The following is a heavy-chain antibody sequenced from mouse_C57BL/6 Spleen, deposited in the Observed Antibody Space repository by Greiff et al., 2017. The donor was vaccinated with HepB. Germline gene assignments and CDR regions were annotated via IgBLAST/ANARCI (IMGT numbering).Heavy chain of an antibody. D-gene: IGHD2-4*01. Sequence: VQLQQSGPELVKPGASVKISCKASGYSFTGYYMNWVKQSPEKSLEWIGEINPSTGGTNYNQKFKAKATLTVDKSSSTDYMQLKSLTSEDSAVYDWARRPLYYDYDERYYFDYWGQGTTLTVSS. CDR1: GYSFTGYY. V-gene: IGHV1-42*01. J-gene: IGHJ2*01. CDR3: ARRPLYYDYDERYYFDY. CDR2: INPSTGGT.